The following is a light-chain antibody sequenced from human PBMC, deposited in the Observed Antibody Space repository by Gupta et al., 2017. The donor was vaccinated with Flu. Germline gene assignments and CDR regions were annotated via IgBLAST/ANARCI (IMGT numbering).Light chain of an antibody. J-gene: IGLJ2*01. CDR3: QAWVSSVI. CDR1: KLGDKY. V-gene: IGLV3-1*01. Sequence: SYELTQPPSVSVSPGQTASITCSGDKLGDKYVCWYQQKPGQSPVLVIYQDDKRPSGIPERFSGSNSGNTATLTISGTKTMDEADYYCQAWVSSVIFGGGTKLTVL. CDR2: QDD.